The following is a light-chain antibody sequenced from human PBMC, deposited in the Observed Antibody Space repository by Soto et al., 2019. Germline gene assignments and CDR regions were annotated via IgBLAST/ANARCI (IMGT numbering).Light chain of an antibody. J-gene: IGKJ3*01. CDR2: DAS. V-gene: IGKV1-33*01. CDR1: QDLSKY. CDR3: QHSEYFPLT. Sequence: DIQMTQSPSSLSASIGDTGIITCQASQDLSKYVNWYQQRRGRATKLLIYDASYLETGVPFRFSGRGSRTNFTFTINGLQPEDTATYYFQHSEYFPLTFGPGNTGDV.